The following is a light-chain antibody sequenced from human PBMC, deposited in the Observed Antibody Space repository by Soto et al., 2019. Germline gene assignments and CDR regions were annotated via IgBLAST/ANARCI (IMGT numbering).Light chain of an antibody. Sequence: IVLPQSPLSLPVTPGEPASISCRSSQSLLHSNGYNYLDWYVQKPGQSPQLLIYLGSNRASGVPDRFSGSGSGTDFTLRVSRVEAEDVGVYYCMQGLETPNFGPGTKVDIK. V-gene: IGKV2-28*01. CDR3: MQGLETPN. CDR2: LGS. J-gene: IGKJ3*01. CDR1: QSLLHSNGYNY.